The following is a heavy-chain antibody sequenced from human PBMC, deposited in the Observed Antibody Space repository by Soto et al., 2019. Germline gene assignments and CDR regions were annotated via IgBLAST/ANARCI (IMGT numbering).Heavy chain of an antibody. D-gene: IGHD6-19*01. J-gene: IGHJ6*02. CDR3: ARLDGNSAAYYYGMDV. Sequence: PETLCLTCPVSCASITSSSFCWGWIRPPPGKALEWIGTICYSGSTYYNPSLQSRVTMSVDTSKNHFSLKLSSVTAADTGVYYCARLDGNSAAYYYGMDVWGRGTTVTVS. CDR1: CASITSSSFC. CDR2: ICYSGST. V-gene: IGHV4-39*02.